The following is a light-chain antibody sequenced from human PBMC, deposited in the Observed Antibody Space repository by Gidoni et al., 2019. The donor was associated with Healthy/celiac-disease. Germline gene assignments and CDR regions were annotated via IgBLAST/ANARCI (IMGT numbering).Light chain of an antibody. CDR2: KAS. V-gene: IGKV1-5*03. Sequence: DIQMTQSPSTLSASVGDRVTITCRASQSISSWLARYQQKPGTAPKLLIYKASSLEIGVPSRFSGSGSGTEFTLTISSLQPDDFATYYCQQYKSYSGTFGQXTKVEIK. J-gene: IGKJ1*01. CDR1: QSISSW. CDR3: QQYKSYSGT.